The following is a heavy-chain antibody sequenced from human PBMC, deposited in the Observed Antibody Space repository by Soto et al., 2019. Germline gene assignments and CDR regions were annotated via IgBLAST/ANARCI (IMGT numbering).Heavy chain of an antibody. J-gene: IGHJ5*02. V-gene: IGHV3-23*01. CDR1: GFTFSSYA. Sequence: EVQLLESGGGLVQPGGSLRLSCAASGFTFSSYAMSWVRQAPGKGLEWVSAISGSGGSTYYADSVKGRFTMSRDNAKSSLYLEMNSLTIEDTAMYYCAKDGATSAPHSRWFDRWGQGTLVTVS. CDR3: AKDGATSAPHSRWFDR. CDR2: ISGSGGST. D-gene: IGHD2-15*01.